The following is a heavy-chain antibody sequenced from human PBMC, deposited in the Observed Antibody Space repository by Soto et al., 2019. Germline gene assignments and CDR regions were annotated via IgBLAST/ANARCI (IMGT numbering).Heavy chain of an antibody. CDR1: GFTISSNA. CDR2: ISDRGDTT. V-gene: IGHV3-23*01. D-gene: IGHD1-1*01. Sequence: GGSLRLSCAASGFTISSNAMYWVRQAPGKGLEWVSAISDRGDTTHYADSVKGRFTISRDTSKNTLYLQLNTLRADDTAVYYCAKDKPGTTSFDYWGQGTLVTVSS. CDR3: AKDKPGTTSFDY. J-gene: IGHJ4*02.